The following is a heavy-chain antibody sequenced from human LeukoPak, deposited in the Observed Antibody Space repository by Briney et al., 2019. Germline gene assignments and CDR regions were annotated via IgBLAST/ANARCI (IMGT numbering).Heavy chain of an antibody. J-gene: IGHJ4*02. V-gene: IGHV3-23*01. CDR3: ARDQTPLAVAGSPYFDY. CDR2: ISGSGGST. Sequence: GGSLRLSCAASGFTFSSYAMSWVRQAPWKGLEWVSAISGSGGSTYYADSAKGRFTISRDNSKNTLYLQMNSLRAEDTAVCYCARDQTPLAVAGSPYFDYWGQGTLVTVSS. D-gene: IGHD6-19*01. CDR1: GFTFSSYA.